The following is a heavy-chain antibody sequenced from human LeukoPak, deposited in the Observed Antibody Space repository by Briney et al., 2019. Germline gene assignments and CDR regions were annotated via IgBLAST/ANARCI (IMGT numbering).Heavy chain of an antibody. Sequence: WGSLRLSCAASGFTFSSYAMSWVRQAPGKGLEWVSAISGSGGSTYYADSVKGRFTISRDKSKNTLYLQMNSLRAEDTAVYYCAARYSSSWYVPYYYMDVWGKGTTVTVSS. CDR1: GFTFSSYA. CDR3: AARYSSSWYVPYYYMDV. V-gene: IGHV3-23*01. J-gene: IGHJ6*03. D-gene: IGHD6-13*01. CDR2: ISGSGGST.